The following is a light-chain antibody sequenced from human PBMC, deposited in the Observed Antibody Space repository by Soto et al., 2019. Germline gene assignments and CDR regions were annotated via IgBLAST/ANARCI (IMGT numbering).Light chain of an antibody. J-gene: IGKJ4*01. Sequence: EIVMAQSPATLSVSPGERATLSCRASQSVSRDLAWYQQKPGQAPRLLIYDISTRATGIPTRFSGSGSGTEFTLTISSLQSEDFVVYYCQQYNDWPLTFGGGTKVDI. CDR3: QQYNDWPLT. CDR2: DIS. CDR1: QSVSRD. V-gene: IGKV3D-15*01.